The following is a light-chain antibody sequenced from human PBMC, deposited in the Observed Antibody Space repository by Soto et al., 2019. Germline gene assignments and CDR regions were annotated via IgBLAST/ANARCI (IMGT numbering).Light chain of an antibody. CDR1: QNVANY. V-gene: IGKV3-11*01. CDR2: ESS. CDR3: QQRSNGPQT. Sequence: EIVLTQSPATLSLSPGERATLSCRASQNVANYLDWYQQKPGQAPRLLIYESSNRATGIAARFSGSGSGTDFTLTISSLEPEDFAVYYCQQRSNGPQTFGQGTKVDIK. J-gene: IGKJ1*01.